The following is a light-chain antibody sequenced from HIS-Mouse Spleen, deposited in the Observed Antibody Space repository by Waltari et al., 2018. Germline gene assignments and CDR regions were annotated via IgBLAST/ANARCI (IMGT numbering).Light chain of an antibody. CDR3: QQYYSTLLT. Sequence: DIVMTQSPDSLDVSLGERATINCKSSQSVLYSSNNKNYLAWYQQKPGQPPKLLIYCASTRESGVPDRFSGSGSGTDFTLTISSLQAEDVAVYYCQQYYSTLLTFGGGTKVEIK. V-gene: IGKV4-1*01. J-gene: IGKJ4*01. CDR2: CAS. CDR1: QSVLYSSNNKNY.